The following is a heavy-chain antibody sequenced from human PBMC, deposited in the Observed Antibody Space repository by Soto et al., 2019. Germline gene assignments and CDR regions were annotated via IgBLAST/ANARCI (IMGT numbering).Heavy chain of an antibody. CDR1: GFTFSSYS. J-gene: IGHJ4*02. CDR2: ISSSSSTI. Sequence: GGSLRLSCAASGFTFSSYSMNLVRQAPGKGLEWVSYISSSSSTIYYADSVKGRFTISRDNAKNSLYLQMNSLRDEDTAVYYCARDVRDTAMVTWTYYFDYWGQGTLVTVSS. V-gene: IGHV3-48*02. CDR3: ARDVRDTAMVTWTYYFDY. D-gene: IGHD5-18*01.